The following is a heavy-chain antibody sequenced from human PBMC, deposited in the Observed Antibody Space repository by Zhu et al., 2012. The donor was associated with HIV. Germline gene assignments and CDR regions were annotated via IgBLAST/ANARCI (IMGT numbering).Heavy chain of an antibody. CDR2: ISGSGGST. Sequence: EVQLLESGGGLVQPGGSLRLSCAASGFTFSSYAMSWVRQAPGKGLEWVSAISGSGGSTYYADSVKGRFTISRDNSKNNAVSAMNSLRAEDTAVYYCAKGGYYYDSSGYYSWGQGTWSPSPQ. CDR3: AKGGYYYDSSGYYS. CDR1: GFTFSSYA. V-gene: IGHV3-23*01. D-gene: IGHD3-22*01. J-gene: IGHJ4*02.